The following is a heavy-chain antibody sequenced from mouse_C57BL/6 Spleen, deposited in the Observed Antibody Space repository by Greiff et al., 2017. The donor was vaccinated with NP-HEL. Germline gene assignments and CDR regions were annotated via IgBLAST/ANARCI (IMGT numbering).Heavy chain of an antibody. CDR1: GYTFTSYW. Sequence: VQLQQPGAELVRPGSSVKLSCKASGYTFTSYWMHWVKQRPIQGLEWIGNIDPSDSETHYNQKFKDKATLTVDKSSSTAYMQLSSLTSEDSAVYYCARDYGSSYGEDYFDYWGQGTTLTVSS. CDR3: ARDYGSSYGEDYFDY. D-gene: IGHD1-1*01. V-gene: IGHV1-52*01. J-gene: IGHJ2*01. CDR2: IDPSDSET.